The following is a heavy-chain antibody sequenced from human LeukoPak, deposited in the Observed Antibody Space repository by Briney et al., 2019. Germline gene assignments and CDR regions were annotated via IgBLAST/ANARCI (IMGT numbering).Heavy chain of an antibody. V-gene: IGHV3-30*02. CDR2: IRYDGSNK. CDR1: GFTFSSYG. Sequence: GGSLRLSCAASGFTFSSYGMHWVRQAPGKGLEWVAFIRYDGSNKYYADSVKGRFTISRDNSKNTLYLQMNSLRAEDTAVYYCAKDRGYCSGGRCYYMDVWGKGTTVTVSS. D-gene: IGHD2-15*01. CDR3: AKDRGYCSGGRCYYMDV. J-gene: IGHJ6*03.